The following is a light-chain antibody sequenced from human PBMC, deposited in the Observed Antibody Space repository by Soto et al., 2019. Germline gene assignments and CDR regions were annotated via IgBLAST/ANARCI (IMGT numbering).Light chain of an antibody. V-gene: IGLV2-14*01. CDR1: SSDVGFYNY. Sequence: QSVLTQPAAVSGSPGQSIAISCTGSSSDVGFYNYISWYQQHPGKVPKLIIYEVTNRPSGVSYRFSGSKSGNTASLTISGLQAEDEGDYYCTSFAPGRIYVFGSGTKVTVL. CDR3: TSFAPGRIYV. J-gene: IGLJ1*01. CDR2: EVT.